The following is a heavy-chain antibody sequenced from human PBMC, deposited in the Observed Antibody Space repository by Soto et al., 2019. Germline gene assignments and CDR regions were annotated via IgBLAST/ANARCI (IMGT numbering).Heavy chain of an antibody. D-gene: IGHD2-21*01. J-gene: IGHJ6*02. CDR1: GFTFTSYY. Sequence: QVQLVQSGAEVKKPGASLKVSCKASGFTFTSYYFHWVRQAPGLGLEWMGVINPSGYATTNTQKFQGRVNMTRDTTTSTVSMELSSLRSEDTAVYYCAREALYTYSGMDVWGQGTTVAVSS. CDR3: AREALYTYSGMDV. CDR2: INPSGYAT. V-gene: IGHV1-46*01.